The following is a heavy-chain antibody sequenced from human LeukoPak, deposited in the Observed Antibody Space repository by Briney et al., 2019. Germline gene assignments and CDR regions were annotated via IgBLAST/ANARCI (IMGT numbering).Heavy chain of an antibody. D-gene: IGHD5-18*01. CDR3: ARYSGGGYSYGKKDYYYYGMDV. V-gene: IGHV1-69*04. Sequence: ASVKVSCKASGGTFSSYAISWVRQAPGQGLEWMGRIIPIFGIANYAQKFQGRVTITADKSTSTVYMELSSLRSEDTAVYYCARYSGGGYSYGKKDYYYYGMDVWGQGTTVTVSS. J-gene: IGHJ6*02. CDR2: IIPIFGIA. CDR1: GGTFSSYA.